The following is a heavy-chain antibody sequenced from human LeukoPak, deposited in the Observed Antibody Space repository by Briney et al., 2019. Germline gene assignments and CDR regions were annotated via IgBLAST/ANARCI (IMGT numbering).Heavy chain of an antibody. CDR3: AIVRELYCTNGVCYDFDY. J-gene: IGHJ4*02. V-gene: IGHV3-23*01. Sequence: GGSLRLSCAASGFTFSSYAMNWVRQAPGKGLEWVSAISGSGGSTYYADSVKGRFTISRDNSKNTLYLQMNSLRAEDTVVYYCAIVRELYCTNGVCYDFDYWGQGTLVTVSS. CDR2: ISGSGGST. CDR1: GFTFSSYA. D-gene: IGHD2-8*01.